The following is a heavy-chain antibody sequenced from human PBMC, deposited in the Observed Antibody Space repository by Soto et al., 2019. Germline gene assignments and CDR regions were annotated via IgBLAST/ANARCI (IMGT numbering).Heavy chain of an antibody. CDR2: VYWDDDK. D-gene: IGHD3-10*01. Sequence: QITLKESGPTLVKPTQTLTLTCSFSGFSLSSNGVGVGWIRQPPGKALEFLALVYWDDDKRYSPSLKSRLTITQDTSKNQVVLTMTNMDPVDTATYYCAYTSRGSGSYTGDRFDSWGRGTLGTVSS. CDR3: AYTSRGSGSYTGDRFDS. V-gene: IGHV2-5*02. CDR1: GFSLSSNGVG. J-gene: IGHJ5*01.